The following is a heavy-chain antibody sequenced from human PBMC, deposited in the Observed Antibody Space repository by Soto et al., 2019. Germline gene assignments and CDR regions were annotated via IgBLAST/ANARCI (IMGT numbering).Heavy chain of an antibody. CDR3: AKDMPVAATGNYYYYYMDV. Sequence: GGSLRLSCAASGFTFDDYAMHWVRQAPGKGLEWVSGISWNSGSIGYADSVKGRFTISRDNAKNSLYLQMNSLRAEDTALYYCAKDMPVAATGNYYYYYMDVWGKGTTVTVSS. J-gene: IGHJ6*03. CDR1: GFTFDDYA. CDR2: ISWNSGSI. D-gene: IGHD2-15*01. V-gene: IGHV3-9*01.